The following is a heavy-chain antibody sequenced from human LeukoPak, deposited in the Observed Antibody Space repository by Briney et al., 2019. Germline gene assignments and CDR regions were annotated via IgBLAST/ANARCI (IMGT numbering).Heavy chain of an antibody. D-gene: IGHD3-10*02. Sequence: GGSLRLSCAASGFTFSSYEMNWVRQAPGRGLEWVSYISSSGSTIYYADSVKGRFTISRDNAKNSLYLQMNSLRAEDTAVYYCAELGITMIGGVWGKGTTVTISS. CDR1: GFTFSSYE. V-gene: IGHV3-48*03. CDR2: ISSSGSTI. J-gene: IGHJ6*04. CDR3: AELGITMIGGV.